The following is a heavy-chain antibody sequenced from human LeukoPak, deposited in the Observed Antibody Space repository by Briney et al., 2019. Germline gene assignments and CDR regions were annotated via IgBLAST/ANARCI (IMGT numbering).Heavy chain of an antibody. CDR2: ISAYNGNT. J-gene: IGHJ3*02. CDR1: GYTFTSYG. Sequence: GASVKVSCKASGYTFTSYGISWVRQAPGQGLEWMGWISAYNGNTNYAQKLQGRVTMTTDTSTSTAYMELRSLRSDDTAVYYCARVLRYFDWLLGHDAFDIWGQGTMVTVSS. V-gene: IGHV1-18*01. D-gene: IGHD3-9*01. CDR3: ARVLRYFDWLLGHDAFDI.